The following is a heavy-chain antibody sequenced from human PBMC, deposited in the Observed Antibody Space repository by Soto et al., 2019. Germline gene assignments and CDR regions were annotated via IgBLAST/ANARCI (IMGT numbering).Heavy chain of an antibody. CDR1: GYTFSDYG. V-gene: IGHV1-18*01. J-gene: IGHJ4*02. CDR3: AREWCNSSGCAVVAY. Sequence: GASVKVSCKASGYTFSDYGISWVRQAPGQGFEWMGWITAYNSNINYAQKFQGRVTMTTDTSTSTVYMDLRSLTSDDTAVYYCAREWCNSSGCAVVAYWAQGTLVTVSS. D-gene: IGHD2-2*01. CDR2: ITAYNSNI.